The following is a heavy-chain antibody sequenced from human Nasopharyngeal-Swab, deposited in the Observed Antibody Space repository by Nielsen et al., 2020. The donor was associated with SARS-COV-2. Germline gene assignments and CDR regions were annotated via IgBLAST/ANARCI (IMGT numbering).Heavy chain of an antibody. V-gene: IGHV1-2*06. D-gene: IGHD4-17*01. CDR2: INPNSGGT. CDR1: GYTFTGYY. J-gene: IGHJ4*02. Sequence: ASVKVSCKASGYTFTGYYMHWVRQAPGQGLEWMGRINPNSGGTNYAQKFQGRVTMTRDTSTSTVYMELSSLRSEDTAVYYCARALAGALDYWGQGTLVTVSS. CDR3: ARALAGALDY.